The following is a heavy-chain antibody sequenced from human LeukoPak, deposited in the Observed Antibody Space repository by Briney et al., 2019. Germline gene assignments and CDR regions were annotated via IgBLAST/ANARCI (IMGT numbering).Heavy chain of an antibody. D-gene: IGHD3-3*01. J-gene: IGHJ4*02. CDR1: GGSISSSSYY. Sequence: SETLSLTCTVSGGSISSSSYYWGWIRQPPGKGLEWIGSIYYSGSTYYNPSLKSRVTISVDTSKNQFSLKLSSVTAADTAVYYCARLFGQAARLEWLFLALSLNDYWGQGTLVTVPS. V-gene: IGHV4-39*01. CDR2: IYYSGST. CDR3: ARLFGQAARLEWLFLALSLNDY.